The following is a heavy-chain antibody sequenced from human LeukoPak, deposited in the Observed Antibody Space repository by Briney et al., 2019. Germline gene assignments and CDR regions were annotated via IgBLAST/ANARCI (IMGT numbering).Heavy chain of an antibody. CDR1: GFTFSSYA. Sequence: GGSLRLSCAASGFTFSSYAMSWVRQAPGKGLEWVAVISYGGSNKYYADSVKGRFTISRDNSKNTLYLQMNSLRAEDTAVYYCAKDRSVKLSMVRGYFDYWGQGTLVTVSA. CDR2: ISYGGSNK. J-gene: IGHJ4*02. CDR3: AKDRSVKLSMVRGYFDY. V-gene: IGHV3-30*18. D-gene: IGHD3-10*01.